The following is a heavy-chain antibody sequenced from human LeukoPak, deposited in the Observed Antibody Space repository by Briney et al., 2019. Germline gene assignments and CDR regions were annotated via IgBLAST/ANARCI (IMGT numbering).Heavy chain of an antibody. CDR1: GFTFRSYA. CDR3: ATSFGPVIAAAGTGAD. CDR2: ISGSGSST. Sequence: SGGSLRLSCAASGFTFRSYAMNWVRQAPGKGLEWVSVISGSGSSTYYADSVKGRFTISRDNSKNTLYLQMNSLRAEDTAVYYCATSFGPVIAAAGTGADWGQGTLVIVSS. D-gene: IGHD6-13*01. J-gene: IGHJ4*02. V-gene: IGHV3-23*01.